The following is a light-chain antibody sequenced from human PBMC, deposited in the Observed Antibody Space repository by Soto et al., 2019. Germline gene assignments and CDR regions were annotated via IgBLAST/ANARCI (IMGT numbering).Light chain of an antibody. V-gene: IGKV1-5*01. J-gene: IGKJ1*01. Sequence: DIQMNQSPSTLSASVGERVTITCRASQRMSGFLAWYQKKPGKDPQTXISDASSLESGVPSRFSGVASGTEFNLTISRLQTDDCATYEGQQSNHYVWTFGQLTKLDNK. CDR1: QRMSGF. CDR2: DAS. CDR3: QQSNHYVWT.